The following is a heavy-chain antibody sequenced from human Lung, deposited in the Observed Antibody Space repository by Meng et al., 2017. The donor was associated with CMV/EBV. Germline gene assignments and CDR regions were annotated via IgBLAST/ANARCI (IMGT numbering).Heavy chain of an antibody. D-gene: IGHD3-3*02. CDR2: IIPMRSVT. Sequence: SXXVSXKASGDTFNKYVTSWVRQAPGQGLEWMGGIIPMRSVTNYAQKFQGRVTIIADTSTATVYMELSSLRSEDTAMYYCVASEEFYHFRSGWEWYYHYGMDVWXPGTRVTVSS. CDR1: GDTFNKYV. CDR3: VASEEFYHFRSGWEWYYHYGMDV. V-gene: IGHV1-69*10. J-gene: IGHJ6*02.